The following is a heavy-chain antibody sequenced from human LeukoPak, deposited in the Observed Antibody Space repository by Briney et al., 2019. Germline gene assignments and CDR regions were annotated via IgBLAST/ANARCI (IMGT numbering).Heavy chain of an antibody. CDR3: ARDRDYRRYYGMDV. V-gene: IGHV4-34*01. J-gene: IGHJ6*02. D-gene: IGHD4-4*01. CDR1: GGSFSGYY. CDR2: INHSGST. Sequence: PSETLSLTCAVYGGSFSGYYWSWIRQPPGKGLEWIGEINHSGSTNYNPSLKSRVTISVDTSKNQFSLKLSSVTAADTAVYYCARDRDYRRYYGMDVWGQGTTVTVSS.